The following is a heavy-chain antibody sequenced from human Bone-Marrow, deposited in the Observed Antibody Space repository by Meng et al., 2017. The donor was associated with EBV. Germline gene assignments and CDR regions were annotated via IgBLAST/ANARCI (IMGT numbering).Heavy chain of an antibody. D-gene: IGHD6-19*01. CDR2: IIPIFGTA. CDR1: GGTFSSYA. Sequence: QGQVVESGDEVKKPGSSVKGSCKASGGTFSSYAISWVRQAPGQGLEWMGGIIPIFGTANYAQKFQGRVTITADESTSTAYMELSSLRSEDTAVYYCARASAVAGTWWFDPWGQGTLVTVSS. J-gene: IGHJ5*02. CDR3: ARASAVAGTWWFDP. V-gene: IGHV1-69*01.